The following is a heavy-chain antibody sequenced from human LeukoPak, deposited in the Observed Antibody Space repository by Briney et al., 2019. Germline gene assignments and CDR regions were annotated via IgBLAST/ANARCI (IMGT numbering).Heavy chain of an antibody. CDR2: ISYDGSNK. V-gene: IGHV3-30*18. J-gene: IGHJ4*02. D-gene: IGHD6-13*01. CDR1: GFTFSSYG. Sequence: PGGSLRLSCAASGFTFSSYGMHWVRQAPGKGLEWVAVISYDGSNKYYADSVKGRFTTSRDNSKNTLYLQMNSLRAEDTAVYYCAKELKAAGIFDYWGQGTLVTVSS. CDR3: AKELKAAGIFDY.